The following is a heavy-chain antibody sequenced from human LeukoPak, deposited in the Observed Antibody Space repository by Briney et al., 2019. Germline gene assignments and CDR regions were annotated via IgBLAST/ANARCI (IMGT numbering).Heavy chain of an antibody. V-gene: IGHV4-4*07. CDR2: IYTTGST. CDR1: GGSISSYY. CDR3: ARQMAVAGKAGFDY. Sequence: SETLSLTCTVSGGSISSYYWTWIRQPAGKGLEWIGRIYTTGSTNYNPSLNSRVTMSVDTSKKQFSLKLSSVTAADTAVYYCARQMAVAGKAGFDYWGQGTLVTVSS. J-gene: IGHJ4*02. D-gene: IGHD6-19*01.